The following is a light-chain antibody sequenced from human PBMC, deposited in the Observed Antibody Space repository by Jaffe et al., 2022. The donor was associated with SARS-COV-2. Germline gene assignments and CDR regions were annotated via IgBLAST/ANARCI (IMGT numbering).Light chain of an antibody. CDR2: KAS. Sequence: DIQMTQSPSTLAASVGDRVVITCRASQSITTWLAWYQQKPGKAPKLLIYKASSLESGVPSRFSGSGSGTEFTLTISSLQPDDFATYYCQQYNNPWTFGPGTKVVVK. V-gene: IGKV1-5*03. CDR1: QSITTW. CDR3: QQYNNPWT. J-gene: IGKJ1*01.